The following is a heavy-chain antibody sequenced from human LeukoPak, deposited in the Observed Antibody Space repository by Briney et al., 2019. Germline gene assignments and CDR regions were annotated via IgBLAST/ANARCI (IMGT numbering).Heavy chain of an antibody. CDR1: GFTFSNYW. V-gene: IGHV3-7*01. D-gene: IGHD2-15*01. Sequence: GGSLRLSCAASGFTFSNYWMSWVRQAPGKGLEWVANIKQDGTEKYYVDSVKGRFTISRDNAKNSLYLQMNHLRAEDTAVYFCASGNYFDYWGQGTLVAVSS. CDR2: IKQDGTEK. J-gene: IGHJ4*02. CDR3: ASGNYFDY.